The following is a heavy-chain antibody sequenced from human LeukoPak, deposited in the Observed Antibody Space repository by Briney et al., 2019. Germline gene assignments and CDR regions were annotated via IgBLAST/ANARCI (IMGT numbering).Heavy chain of an antibody. V-gene: IGHV3-30*04. CDR3: ARGADNYGYIFDY. J-gene: IGHJ4*02. CDR1: GFTFSSYA. CDR2: ISYDGSNK. Sequence: GGSLRLSCAASGFTFSSYAMHWVRQAPGKGLEWVAVISYDGSNKYYADSVKGRFTISRDNSKNTLYLQMNSLRAEDTAVYYCARGADNYGYIFDYWGQGTLVTVSS. D-gene: IGHD5-18*01.